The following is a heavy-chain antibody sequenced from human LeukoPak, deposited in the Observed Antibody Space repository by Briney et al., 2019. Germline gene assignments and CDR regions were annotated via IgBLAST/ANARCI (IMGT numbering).Heavy chain of an antibody. CDR1: GGTFSSYA. CDR3: ARGDGGGATESDY. D-gene: IGHD1-26*01. J-gene: IGHJ4*02. V-gene: IGHV1-69*04. CDR2: IIPIFGIA. Sequence: GASVKLSCKASGGTFSSYASSWVRQAPGQRLEWMGRIIPIFGIANYAQKFQSRITITADKSTSTAYMELSSLRSEHTDVYYCARGDGGGATESDYWGQGTLVTVSS.